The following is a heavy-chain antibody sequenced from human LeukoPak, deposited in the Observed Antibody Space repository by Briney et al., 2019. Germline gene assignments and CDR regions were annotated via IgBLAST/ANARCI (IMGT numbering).Heavy chain of an antibody. V-gene: IGHV3-7*03. CDR1: GFTFSNYW. Sequence: GGSLRLSCAASGFTFSNYWMSWVRQAPGKGLEWVANIKGDGSYKYYVDSVKGRFTISRDNAKSSLYLQMNTLRAEDTAVYYCATSSDSSGNDWGQGTLVTVSS. J-gene: IGHJ4*02. D-gene: IGHD3-22*01. CDR3: ATSSDSSGND. CDR2: IKGDGSYK.